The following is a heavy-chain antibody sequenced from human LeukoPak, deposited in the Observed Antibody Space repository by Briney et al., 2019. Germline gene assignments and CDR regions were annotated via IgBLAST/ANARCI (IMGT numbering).Heavy chain of an antibody. V-gene: IGHV4-4*07. CDR1: GGSISSYY. CDR2: IYTSGST. D-gene: IGHD3-22*01. Sequence: SETLSLTCTVSGGSISSYYWSWIRQPAEKGLEWIGRIYTSGSTIYNPSLKSRVTISVDTSKNQFSLKLSSVTAADTTVYFCARGPYSYDSSGAFDIWGQGTMVTVSS. J-gene: IGHJ3*02. CDR3: ARGPYSYDSSGAFDI.